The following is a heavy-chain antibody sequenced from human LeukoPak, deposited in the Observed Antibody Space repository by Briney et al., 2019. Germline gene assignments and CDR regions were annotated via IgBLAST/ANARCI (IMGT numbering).Heavy chain of an antibody. J-gene: IGHJ5*02. CDR1: GSSIRDNYY. CDR2: FFYSGST. V-gene: IGHV4-38-2*02. CDR3: ARHNYYHFWSTLNWFDP. Sequence: SETLSLTCTIIGSSIRDNYYWGWIRGPPGRGLEWIGSFFYSGSTYYNPSLKSRVTLSVDTSNNIFSLKLRSVTAADTAVYYCARHNYYHFWSTLNWFDPWGQGALVTVSS. D-gene: IGHD3-3*01.